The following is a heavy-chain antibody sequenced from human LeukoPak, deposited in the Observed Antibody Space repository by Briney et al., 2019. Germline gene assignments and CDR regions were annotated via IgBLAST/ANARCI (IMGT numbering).Heavy chain of an antibody. CDR2: INHFGNT. CDR3: ARDGHYYDSSGYYNDAFDI. CDR1: NGSLTGYY. Sequence: PSETLSLTCVVYNGSLTGYYCSWIRPTPEKGLEYIGEINHFGNTYYNPSLKSRVTISIDTSKNHFSLRLSSVTAADTAVYYCARDGHYYDSSGYYNDAFDIWGQGTMVTVSS. V-gene: IGHV4-34*01. D-gene: IGHD3-22*01. J-gene: IGHJ3*02.